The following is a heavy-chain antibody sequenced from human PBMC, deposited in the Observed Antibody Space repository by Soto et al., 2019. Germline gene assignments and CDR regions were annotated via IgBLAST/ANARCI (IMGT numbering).Heavy chain of an antibody. CDR2: IHYTGST. CDR1: GGSIGSYY. J-gene: IGHJ5*02. Sequence: PSETLSLTCSVSGGSIGSYYWSWIRQPPGKGLEWIGFIHYTGSTKYNPSLKSRVTISVDTSQNQLSLTLSSVTAADTAVYYCARESAGSGKNNWFDPWGQGALVTV. D-gene: IGHD3-10*01. CDR3: ARESAGSGKNNWFDP. V-gene: IGHV4-59*01.